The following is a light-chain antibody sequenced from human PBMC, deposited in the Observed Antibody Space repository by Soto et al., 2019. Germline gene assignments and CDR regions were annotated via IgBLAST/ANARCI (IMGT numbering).Light chain of an antibody. CDR2: DAS. CDR1: PSVSSY. V-gene: IGKV3-11*01. CDR3: QQRGYT. J-gene: IGKJ2*01. Sequence: EIVLTQSPATLSLSPGERATLSCKASPSVSSYLAWYQQKPGQAPRLLIYDASTRATGIPARFRGSGSGTDFTLSISSLEPEDFAVYYCQQRGYTFGQGTKLEIK.